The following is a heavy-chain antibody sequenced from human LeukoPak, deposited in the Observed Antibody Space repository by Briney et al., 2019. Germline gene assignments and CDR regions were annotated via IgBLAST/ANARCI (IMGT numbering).Heavy chain of an antibody. J-gene: IGHJ4*02. CDR1: GFTFSSYA. Sequence: PGGSLRLSCAASGFTFSSYAMHWVRQAPGKGLEWVAVISYDGSNKYYADSVKGRFTISRDNSKNTLYLQMNSLRAEDTAVYYCARDKSVLRFLEWYPGVFDYWGQGTLVTVSS. D-gene: IGHD3-3*01. CDR3: ARDKSVLRFLEWYPGVFDY. CDR2: ISYDGSNK. V-gene: IGHV3-30-3*01.